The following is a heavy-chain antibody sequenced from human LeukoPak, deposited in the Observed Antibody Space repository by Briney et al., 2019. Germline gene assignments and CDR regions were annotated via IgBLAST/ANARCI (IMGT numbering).Heavy chain of an antibody. V-gene: IGHV3-9*01. CDR1: GFTFDDYA. CDR2: ISWNSGSI. Sequence: GRSLRLSCAASGFTFDDYAMHWVRQAPGKGLEWVSGISWNSGSIGYADSVKGRFTISRDNAKNSLYLQMSSLRAEDTALYYCAKFAGEGDDYWGQGTLVTVSS. CDR3: AKFAGEGDDY. J-gene: IGHJ4*02. D-gene: IGHD3-16*01.